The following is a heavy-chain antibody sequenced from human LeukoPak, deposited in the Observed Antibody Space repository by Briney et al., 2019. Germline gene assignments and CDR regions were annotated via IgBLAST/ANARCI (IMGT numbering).Heavy chain of an antibody. CDR3: ARGPIVVVPAAIDGRGYYYYYMDV. J-gene: IGHJ6*03. D-gene: IGHD2-2*02. V-gene: IGHV3-21*01. CDR2: ISSSSSYI. CDR1: GFTFSSYS. Sequence: GGSLRLSCAPSGFTFSSYSMSWVRQAPGKGLEWVSSISSSSSYIYYADSVKGRFTISRDNAKNSLYLQMNSLRAEDTAVYYCARGPIVVVPAAIDGRGYYYYYMDVWGKGTTVTVSS.